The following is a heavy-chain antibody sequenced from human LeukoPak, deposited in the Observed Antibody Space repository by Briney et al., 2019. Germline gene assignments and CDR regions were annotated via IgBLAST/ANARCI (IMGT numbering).Heavy chain of an antibody. Sequence: GGSLRLSCAASGFSFSRYSMNWVRQAPGKGLEWVSSISSSSSYIYYADSVKGRFTISRDNAKNSLYLQMNSLRAEDTAVYYCAGRITIFGVVSRDYWGQGTLVTVSS. CDR3: AGRITIFGVVSRDY. CDR1: GFSFSRYS. J-gene: IGHJ4*02. D-gene: IGHD3-3*01. V-gene: IGHV3-21*01. CDR2: ISSSSSYI.